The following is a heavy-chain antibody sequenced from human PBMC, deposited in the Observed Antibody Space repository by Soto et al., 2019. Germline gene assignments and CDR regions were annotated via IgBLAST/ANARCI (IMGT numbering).Heavy chain of an antibody. Sequence: SVKVSCKASGGTFSSYAISWVRQAPGQGLEWMGGIIPIFGTANYAQKFQGRVTITADASTSTAYMELSSLRSEDTAVYYCARGSSIAAPWYFDYWGQGTLVTVSS. CDR2: IIPIFGTA. CDR1: GGTFSSYA. J-gene: IGHJ4*02. V-gene: IGHV1-69*13. D-gene: IGHD6-6*01. CDR3: ARGSSIAAPWYFDY.